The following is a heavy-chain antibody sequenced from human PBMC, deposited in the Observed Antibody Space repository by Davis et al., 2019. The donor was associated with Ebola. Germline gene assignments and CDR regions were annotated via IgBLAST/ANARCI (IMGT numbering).Heavy chain of an antibody. Sequence: GESLKISCAASGFTFTDYAMSWVRQAPGKGLEWVSRISGGSDNKDYADSVKGRFTISRDNSKNTLYLQMNSLRAEDTAVYYCAEDWGWSFQNWGQGTLVTVSS. J-gene: IGHJ1*01. CDR3: AEDWGWSFQN. V-gene: IGHV3-23*01. CDR1: GFTFTDYA. CDR2: ISGGSDNK. D-gene: IGHD7-27*01.